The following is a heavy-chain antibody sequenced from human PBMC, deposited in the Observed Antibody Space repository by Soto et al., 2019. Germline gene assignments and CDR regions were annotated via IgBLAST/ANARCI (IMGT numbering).Heavy chain of an antibody. V-gene: IGHV1-46*01. CDR1: GYTFTSYY. D-gene: IGHD2-21*02. J-gene: IGHJ6*02. CDR2: INPSGGST. Sequence: QVQLVQSGAEVKKPGASVKVSCKASGYTFTSYYMHWVRQAPGQGLEWMGIINPSGGSTSYAQKSQGSVTMTRETSTSTGYMELSGVRSEGRAVYYCARDLHIVVVTAMRGYYGMDVWGQGPTVAVSS. CDR3: ARDLHIVVVTAMRGYYGMDV.